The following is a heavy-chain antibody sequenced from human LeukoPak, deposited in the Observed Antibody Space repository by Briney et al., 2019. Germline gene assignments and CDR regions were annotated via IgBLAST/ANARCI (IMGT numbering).Heavy chain of an antibody. V-gene: IGHV1-3*01. CDR2: INAGNGNT. J-gene: IGHJ4*02. CDR1: GYTFTSYA. D-gene: IGHD3-3*01. Sequence: ASVTVSCTASGYTFTSYAMHWVRQAPRQRLEWMGWINAGNGNTKYSQKFQGRVTITRDTSASTAYMELSSLRSEDTAVYYCARDLGRFLEWLLTPTFDYWGQGTLVTVSS. CDR3: ARDLGRFLEWLLTPTFDY.